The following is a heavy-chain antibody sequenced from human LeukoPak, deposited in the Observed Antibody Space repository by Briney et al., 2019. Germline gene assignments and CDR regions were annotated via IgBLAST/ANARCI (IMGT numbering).Heavy chain of an antibody. Sequence: GGSLRLSCAASGFTFSSYSMNWVRQAPGKGLEWVSYISSSSSTIYYADSVKGRFTISRDNAKNSLYLQMNSLRAEDTAVYYCARTHDYGDYAQEGAFDIWGQGTMVTGSS. D-gene: IGHD4-17*01. CDR2: ISSSSSTI. CDR3: ARTHDYGDYAQEGAFDI. V-gene: IGHV3-48*04. J-gene: IGHJ3*02. CDR1: GFTFSSYS.